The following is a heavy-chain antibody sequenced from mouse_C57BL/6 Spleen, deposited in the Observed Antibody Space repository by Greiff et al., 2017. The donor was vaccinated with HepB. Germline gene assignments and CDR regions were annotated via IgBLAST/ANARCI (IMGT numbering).Heavy chain of an antibody. CDR2: ISSGSSTI. D-gene: IGHD1-1*01. V-gene: IGHV5-17*01. CDR1: GFTFSDYG. J-gene: IGHJ3*01. CDR3: ARPYYGSSPAWFAY. Sequence: EVQWVESGGGLVKPGGSLKLSCAASGFTFSDYGMHWVRQAPEKGLEWVAYISSGSSTIYYADTVKGRFTISRDNAKNTLFLQMTSLRSEDTAMYYCARPYYGSSPAWFAYWGQGTLVTVSA.